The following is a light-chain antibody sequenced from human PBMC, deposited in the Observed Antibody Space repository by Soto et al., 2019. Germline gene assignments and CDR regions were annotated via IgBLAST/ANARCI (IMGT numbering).Light chain of an antibody. Sequence: DIQMTQSPSSLSASVGDRVTITCRASQRISNYLNWYQQKVGTAPKVLIYDASALRSGVPSRFSGSGSGTDFTLTITSLQADDFATYYCQHSYSSPFTFGPGTKVDLK. CDR2: DAS. CDR3: QHSYSSPFT. V-gene: IGKV1-39*01. J-gene: IGKJ3*01. CDR1: QRISNY.